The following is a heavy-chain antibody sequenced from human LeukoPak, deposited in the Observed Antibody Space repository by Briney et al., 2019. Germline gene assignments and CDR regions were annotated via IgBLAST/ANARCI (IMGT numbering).Heavy chain of an antibody. J-gene: IGHJ5*02. V-gene: IGHV4-59*01. CDR3: AREKDRPAGGWFDP. D-gene: IGHD3-10*01. CDR2: IYYSGST. Sequence: SETLSLTCTVSGGSISSYYWSWIRQPPGKGLEWIGYIYYSGSTNYNPSLKSRVTISVDTSKNQFSLKLSSVTAADTAVYYCAREKDRPAGGWFDPWGQRTLVTVSS. CDR1: GGSISSYY.